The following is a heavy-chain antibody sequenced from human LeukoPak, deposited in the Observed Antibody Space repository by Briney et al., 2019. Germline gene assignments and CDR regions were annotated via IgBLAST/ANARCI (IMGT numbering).Heavy chain of an antibody. Sequence: SETLSLTCAVYGESFSGSYWTWIRQPPGEGLEWIGEINHSGSTNYNPSLKSRVTISVDTSKNQFSLKLSSVTAADTAVYYCARGPRGWYHLHYFDYWGQGTLVTVPS. CDR2: INHSGST. V-gene: IGHV4-34*01. CDR3: ARGPRGWYHLHYFDY. CDR1: GESFSGSY. D-gene: IGHD6-19*01. J-gene: IGHJ4*02.